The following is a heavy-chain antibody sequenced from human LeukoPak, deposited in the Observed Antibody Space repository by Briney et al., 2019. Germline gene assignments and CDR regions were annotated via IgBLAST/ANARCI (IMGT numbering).Heavy chain of an antibody. CDR2: ISGSGGST. CDR3: AKGQQQLVRGTVFDY. V-gene: IGHV3-23*01. D-gene: IGHD6-13*01. CDR1: GLTFSSYA. Sequence: PGGSLRLSCAASGLTFSSYAMSWVRQAPGKGLEWVSAISGSGGSTYYADSVKGRFTISRDNSKNTLYLQMNSLRAEDTAVYYCAKGQQQLVRGTVFDYWGQGTLVTVSS. J-gene: IGHJ4*02.